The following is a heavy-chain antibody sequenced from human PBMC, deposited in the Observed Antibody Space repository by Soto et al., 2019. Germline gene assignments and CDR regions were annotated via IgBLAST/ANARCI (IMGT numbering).Heavy chain of an antibody. CDR3: ARDLLGYCSSTSCYRYGMDV. CDR1: GNSFTTYY. D-gene: IGHD2-2*02. CDR2: INPSGGRT. V-gene: IGHV1-46*01. Sequence: VASVKVSCKASGNSFTTYYMHWVRQAPGQGLEWMGIINPSGGRTTYAQKFQGRVTMTRDTSTSTFHMELSRLRSDDTAVYYCARDLLGYCSSTSCYRYGMDVWGQGTTVTVS. J-gene: IGHJ6*02.